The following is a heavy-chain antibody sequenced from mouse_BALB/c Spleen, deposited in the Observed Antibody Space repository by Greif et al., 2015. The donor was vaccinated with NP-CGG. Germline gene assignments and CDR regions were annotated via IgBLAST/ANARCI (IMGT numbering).Heavy chain of an antibody. J-gene: IGHJ1*01. Sequence: EVQLQQSGAELVKPGASVKLSCTASGFNIKDTYMHWVKQRPEQGLEWIGRIDPANGNTKYDPKFQGKATITADASSNTAYLQLSSLTSEDTAVYYCARWDWYFDVWGAGTTVTVSS. V-gene: IGHV14-3*02. CDR2: IDPANGNT. CDR1: GFNIKDTY. CDR3: ARWDWYFDV.